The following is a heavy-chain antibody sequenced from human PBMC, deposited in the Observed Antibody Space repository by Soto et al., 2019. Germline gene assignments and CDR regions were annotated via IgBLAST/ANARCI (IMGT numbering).Heavy chain of an antibody. CDR3: ARSAIVVLLYFDY. CDR1: GCSFSIYA. Sequence: GGSLRLSCAASGCSFSIYAMNWVRQAPGKGLEWVSGISGGGGSTYYADSVKGRFTISRDNSKNTLYLQMNSLRVEDTAVYYCARSAIVVLLYFDYWGQGTLVTVSS. CDR2: ISGGGGST. V-gene: IGHV3-23*01. J-gene: IGHJ4*02. D-gene: IGHD2-8*01.